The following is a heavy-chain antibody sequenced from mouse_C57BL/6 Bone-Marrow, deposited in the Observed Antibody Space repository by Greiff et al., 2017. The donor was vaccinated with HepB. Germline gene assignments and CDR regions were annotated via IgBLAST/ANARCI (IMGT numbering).Heavy chain of an antibody. Sequence: EVMLVESGGGLVQPGGSLKLSCAASGFTFSDYYMYWVRQTPEKRLEWVAYISNGGGSNYYPDTVKGRFTISRDNAKNTLYLQMSRLKSEDTAMYYCARHDDCSYPAWFSYLHQVTLVTVSA. J-gene: IGHJ3*01. CDR3: ARHDDCSYPAWFSY. D-gene: IGHD2-3*01. CDR2: ISNGGGSN. CDR1: GFTFSDYY. V-gene: IGHV5-12*01.